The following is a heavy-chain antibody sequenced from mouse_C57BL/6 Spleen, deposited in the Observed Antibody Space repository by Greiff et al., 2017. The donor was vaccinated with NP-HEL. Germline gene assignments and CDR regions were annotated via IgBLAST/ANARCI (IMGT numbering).Heavy chain of an antibody. CDR2: ISSGSSTI. V-gene: IGHV5-17*01. CDR1: GFTFSDYG. Sequence: DVMLVESGGGLVKPGGSLKLSCAASGFTFSDYGMHWVRQAPEKGLEWVAYISSGSSTIYYADTVKGRFTISRDNAKNTLFLQMTSLRSEDTAMYYCARGGIKSAMDYWGQGTSVTVSS. J-gene: IGHJ4*01. CDR3: ARGGIKSAMDY. D-gene: IGHD2-4*01.